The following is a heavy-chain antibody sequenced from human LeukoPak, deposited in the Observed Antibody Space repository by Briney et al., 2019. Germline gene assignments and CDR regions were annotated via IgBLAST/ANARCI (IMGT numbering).Heavy chain of an antibody. J-gene: IGHJ6*02. V-gene: IGHV3-13*01. CDR3: ARENVLAVAGTNYYYGMDV. Sequence: GGSLRLSCAASGFTLSGYDVHWVRQSAGKGLEWVATSGVAGDTYYMDSVKGRFTISREDDQNSLVLQMDSLRGGDTAVYYCARENVLAVAGTNYYYGMDVWGQGTTVTVSS. CDR2: SGVAGDT. CDR1: GFTLSGYD. D-gene: IGHD6-19*01.